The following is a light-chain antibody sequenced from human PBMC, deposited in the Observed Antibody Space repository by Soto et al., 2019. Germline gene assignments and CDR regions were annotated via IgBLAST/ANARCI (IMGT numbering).Light chain of an antibody. Sequence: EIVLTQSPGTLSLSPGERATLSCRASQSVASRNLAWYQQKSGQAPRLLIYGASSRAIHTPDRFSGSGSGTDFTLTISGLEPEDFAVYSCQQYGSSPTFGGGTKVDIK. V-gene: IGKV3-20*01. CDR3: QQYGSSPT. CDR2: GAS. CDR1: QSVASRN. J-gene: IGKJ4*01.